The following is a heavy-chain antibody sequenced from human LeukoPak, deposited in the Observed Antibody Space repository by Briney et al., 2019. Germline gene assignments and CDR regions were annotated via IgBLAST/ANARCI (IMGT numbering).Heavy chain of an antibody. D-gene: IGHD2-2*01. CDR1: GFTFSSYS. CDR3: ARDPEGPPPTSPTEGY. V-gene: IGHV3-21*01. J-gene: IGHJ4*02. CDR2: ISSSSSYI. Sequence: GGSLRLSCAASGFTFSSYSMNWVRQAPGKGLEWVSSISSSSSYIYYADSVKGRFTISRDNAKNSLYLQMNSLRAEDTAVYYCARDPEGPPPTSPTEGYWGQGTLVTVSS.